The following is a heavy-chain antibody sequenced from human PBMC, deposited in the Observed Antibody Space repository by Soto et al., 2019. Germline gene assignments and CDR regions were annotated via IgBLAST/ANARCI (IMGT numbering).Heavy chain of an antibody. D-gene: IGHD5-18*01. CDR1: GGSVRSGDYY. CDR2: IYYLGNT. Sequence: QVQLQESGPGLVKPSETLSLTFTVSGGSVRSGDYYWSWIRPPPGKGLEWIGNIYYLGNTNYMPSLNSRVTVSLDTSKDLFSLRLASVTAADTAVYYCARIPVDTAMIFWLDAWGQGTLVTVSS. J-gene: IGHJ5*02. CDR3: ARIPVDTAMIFWLDA. V-gene: IGHV4-61*08.